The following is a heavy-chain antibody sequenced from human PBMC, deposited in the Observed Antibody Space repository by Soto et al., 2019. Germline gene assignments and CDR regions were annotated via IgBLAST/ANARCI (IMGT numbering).Heavy chain of an antibody. CDR2: IGTAGDT. Sequence: PGGSLRLSCAASGFTFSSYDMHWVRQATGKGLEWVSAIGTAGDTYYPGSVKGRFTISRENAKSSLYLQMNSLRAGDTAVYYCARDEGLFYGMDVWGQGTTVTVSS. CDR3: ARDEGLFYGMDV. CDR1: GFTFSSYD. V-gene: IGHV3-13*01. J-gene: IGHJ6*02.